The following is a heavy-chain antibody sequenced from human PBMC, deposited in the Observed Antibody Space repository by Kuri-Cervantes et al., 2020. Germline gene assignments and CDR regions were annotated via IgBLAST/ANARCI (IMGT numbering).Heavy chain of an antibody. CDR3: ASWGRLGDYYDSSGFP. CDR1: GGSISSSSYY. J-gene: IGHJ5*02. D-gene: IGHD3-22*01. V-gene: IGHV4-39*01. CDR2: IYYSGST. Sequence: SETLSLTCTVSGGSISSSSYYWGWIRQPPGKGLEWIGSIYYSGSTYYNPSLKSRVTISVDTPKNQFSLKLSSVTAADTAVYYCASWGRLGDYYDSSGFPWGQGTLVTVSS.